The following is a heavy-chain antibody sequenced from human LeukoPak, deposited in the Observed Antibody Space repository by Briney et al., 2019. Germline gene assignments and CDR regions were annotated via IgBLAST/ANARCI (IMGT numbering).Heavy chain of an antibody. CDR3: AKVRGDHAHLQDDFDY. V-gene: IGHV3-23*01. J-gene: IGHJ4*02. D-gene: IGHD2-21*02. CDR1: GFTFSSHA. Sequence: GGSLRLFCTASGFTFSSHAMTWVRQAAGKGLQGVSSITGSGSGAYYADSVKGRVTISRDNSKKTLFLQMDSLRAEDTAVYYCAKVRGDHAHLQDDFDYWGQGTLVTVSS. CDR2: ITGSGSGA.